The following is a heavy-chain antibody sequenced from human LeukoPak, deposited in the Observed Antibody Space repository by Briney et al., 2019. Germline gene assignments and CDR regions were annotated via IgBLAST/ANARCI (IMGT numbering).Heavy chain of an antibody. D-gene: IGHD3-10*02. CDR2: ISSSSSYI. V-gene: IGHV3-21*01. CDR3: ARGTMFPYHFDY. Sequence: PGGSLRLSCAASGFKFSSYSMKWVRQAPGKGLEWVSFISSSSSYIYYADSLKGRFTISRDNAKNSLYLQVNSLRAEDTAVYYCARGTMFPYHFDYWGQGTLVTVSS. J-gene: IGHJ4*02. CDR1: GFKFSSYS.